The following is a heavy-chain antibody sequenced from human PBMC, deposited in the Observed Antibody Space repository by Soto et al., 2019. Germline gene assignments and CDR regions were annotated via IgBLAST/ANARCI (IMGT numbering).Heavy chain of an antibody. D-gene: IGHD2-2*01. V-gene: IGHV1-8*01. CDR3: AGDSPGCSSTSCSDYYYYYYMDV. CDR1: GYTFTSYD. J-gene: IGHJ6*03. CDR2: MNPNSGNT. Sequence: ASVKVSCKASGYTFTSYDINWVRQATGQGLEWMGWMNPNSGNTGYAQKFQGRVTMTRNTSISTAYMELSSLRSEDTAVYYCAGDSPGCSSTSCSDYYYYYYMDVWGKGTTVTVS.